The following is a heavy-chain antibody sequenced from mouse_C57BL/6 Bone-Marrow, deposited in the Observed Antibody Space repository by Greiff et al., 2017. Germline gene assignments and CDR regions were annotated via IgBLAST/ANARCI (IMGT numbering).Heavy chain of an antibody. Sequence: VQLQQPGAELVRPGSSVTLSCKASGYTFTSYWMHWVKQRPIQGLEWIGNIDPSDSETHYNQKFKDKATLTVDKSSSTAYMQLSSLTSEDSAVYYCASLYDGYYAPFDYWGQGTTLTVSS. D-gene: IGHD2-3*01. J-gene: IGHJ2*01. CDR3: ASLYDGYYAPFDY. CDR1: GYTFTSYW. V-gene: IGHV1-52*01. CDR2: IDPSDSET.